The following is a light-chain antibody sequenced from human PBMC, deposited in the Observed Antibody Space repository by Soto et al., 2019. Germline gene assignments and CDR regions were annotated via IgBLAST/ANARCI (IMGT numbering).Light chain of an antibody. Sequence: DVQMTQSPSSLSASVGDRVTITCRASQSITNYLNWYQQKPGKAPKPLIYAASSLQSGVPSRFSGSGSGTDFTLTISSLQPEDTATYYCQQSHSAPRTFGQGTKVDIK. CDR1: QSITNY. V-gene: IGKV1-39*01. J-gene: IGKJ1*01. CDR3: QQSHSAPRT. CDR2: AAS.